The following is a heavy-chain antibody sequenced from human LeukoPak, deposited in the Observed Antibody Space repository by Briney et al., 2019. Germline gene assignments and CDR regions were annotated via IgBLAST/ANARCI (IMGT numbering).Heavy chain of an antibody. CDR2: ISYDGSNK. Sequence: GGSLRLSCAASGFTFSSYGMHWVRQAPGKGLEWVAVISYDGSNKYYADSVKGRFTISRDNSKNTLYLQVNSLRAEDTAVYYCAKEATVTDWYFDLWGRGTLVTVSS. J-gene: IGHJ2*01. D-gene: IGHD4-17*01. CDR1: GFTFSSYG. V-gene: IGHV3-30*18. CDR3: AKEATVTDWYFDL.